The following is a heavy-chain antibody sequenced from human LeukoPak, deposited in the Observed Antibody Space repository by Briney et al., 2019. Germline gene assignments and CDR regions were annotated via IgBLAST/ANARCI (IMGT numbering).Heavy chain of an antibody. D-gene: IGHD6-13*01. CDR3: AKDRSSSLYYYYYMDV. CDR1: GFTFSSYA. Sequence: GGSLRLSCAASGFTFSSYAMSWVRQAPGKGLEWVSAISGSGGSTYYADSVKGRFTISRDNSKNTLYLQMNSLRAEDTAVYCCAKDRSSSLYYYYYMDVWGKGTTVTVSS. V-gene: IGHV3-23*01. CDR2: ISGSGGST. J-gene: IGHJ6*03.